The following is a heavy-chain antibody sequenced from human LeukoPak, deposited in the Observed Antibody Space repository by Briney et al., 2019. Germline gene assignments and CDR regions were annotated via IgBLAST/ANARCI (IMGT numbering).Heavy chain of an antibody. CDR2: INPSGGST. V-gene: IGHV1-46*01. D-gene: IGHD5-18*01. CDR1: GYTFTSYY. Sequence: GASVKVSCKASGYTFTSYYMHWVRQAPGQGLEWMGIINPSGGSTSYAQKFQGRVTMTRDTSTSTVYMELSSLRSEDTAVYYCARDTTMVTGYYYYYMDVWGKGTTVTISS. CDR3: ARDTTMVTGYYYYYMDV. J-gene: IGHJ6*03.